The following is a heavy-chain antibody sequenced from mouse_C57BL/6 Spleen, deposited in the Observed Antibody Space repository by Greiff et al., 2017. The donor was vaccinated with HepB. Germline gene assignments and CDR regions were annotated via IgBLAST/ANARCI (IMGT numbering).Heavy chain of an antibody. J-gene: IGHJ2*01. Sequence: VQLQQSGPELVKPGASVKISCKASGYAFSSSWMNWVKQRPGKGLEWIGRIYPGDGDTNYNGKFKGKATLTADKSSSTAYMQLSSLTSEDSAVYIFARSSNYYGSSWGYWGQGTTLTVSS. D-gene: IGHD1-1*01. CDR1: GYAFSSSW. V-gene: IGHV1-82*01. CDR2: IYPGDGDT. CDR3: ARSSNYYGSSWGY.